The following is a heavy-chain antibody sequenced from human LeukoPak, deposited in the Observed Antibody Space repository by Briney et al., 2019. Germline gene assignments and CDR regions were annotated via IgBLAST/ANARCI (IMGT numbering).Heavy chain of an antibody. J-gene: IGHJ4*02. Sequence: GASVKVSCKASGYTFTGYYMNWVRQAPGQGLEWMGRINPNSGGTNYAQKFQGRVTMTRDTSISTAYMELSRLRSDDTAVYYCARDRGSSWYRLLDYWGQGTLVTVPS. CDR1: GYTFTGYY. CDR2: INPNSGGT. CDR3: ARDRGSSWYRLLDY. V-gene: IGHV1-2*06. D-gene: IGHD6-13*01.